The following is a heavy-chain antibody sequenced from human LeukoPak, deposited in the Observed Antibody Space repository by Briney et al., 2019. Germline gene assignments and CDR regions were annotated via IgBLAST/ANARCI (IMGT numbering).Heavy chain of an antibody. CDR1: GYTFTSYG. CDR3: ARDMTTVTSYYYYYYYMDV. CDR2: ISAYNGNT. V-gene: IGHV1-18*01. D-gene: IGHD4-17*01. Sequence: ASVKVSCKASGYTFTSYGISWVRQAPGQGLEWMGWISAYNGNTNYAQKLQGRVTMTTDTSTSTAYMELRSLRSDDTAVYYCARDMTTVTSYYYYYYYMDVWGKGTTVTVSS. J-gene: IGHJ6*03.